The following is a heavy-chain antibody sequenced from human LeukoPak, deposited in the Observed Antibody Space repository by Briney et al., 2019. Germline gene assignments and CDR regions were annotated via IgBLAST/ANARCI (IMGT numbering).Heavy chain of an antibody. CDR3: AKDLGGPAAGTWYFDL. Sequence: GGSLRLSCAASKLTISSYSMGWVRQAPGKGLEWVSAITGSGDTTYSSDSVKGRFTISRDNSKNTLYLQMNSLTAEDTALYYCAKDLGGPAAGTWYFDLWGRGTLVTVSS. J-gene: IGHJ2*01. CDR2: ITGSGDTT. CDR1: KLTISSYS. D-gene: IGHD6-13*01. V-gene: IGHV3-23*01.